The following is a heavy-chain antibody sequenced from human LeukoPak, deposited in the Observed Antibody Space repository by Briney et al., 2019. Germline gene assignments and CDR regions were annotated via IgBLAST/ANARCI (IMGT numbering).Heavy chain of an antibody. CDR1: GGTFSSYA. Sequence: ASVKVSCKASGGTFSSYAISWVRQAPGQGLEWMGWINPNSGGTNYAQKFQGRVTMTRDTSISTAYMELSRLRSDDTAVYYCARERLGIAVAYYYYGMDVWGQGTTVTVSS. CDR2: INPNSGGT. V-gene: IGHV1-2*02. D-gene: IGHD6-19*01. CDR3: ARERLGIAVAYYYYGMDV. J-gene: IGHJ6*02.